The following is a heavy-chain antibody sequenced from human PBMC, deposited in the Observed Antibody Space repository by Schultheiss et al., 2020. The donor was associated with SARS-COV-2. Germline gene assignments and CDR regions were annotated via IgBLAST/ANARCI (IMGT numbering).Heavy chain of an antibody. Sequence: SETLSLTCTVSGGSISSYYWSWIRQPPGKGLEWIGEINHSGSTNYNPSLKSRVTISVDTSKNQFSLKLSSVTAADTAVYYCARDYGSSGWFDPWGQGTLVTVSS. V-gene: IGHV4-59*12. D-gene: IGHD6-13*01. CDR2: INHSGST. CDR1: GGSISSYY. J-gene: IGHJ5*02. CDR3: ARDYGSSGWFDP.